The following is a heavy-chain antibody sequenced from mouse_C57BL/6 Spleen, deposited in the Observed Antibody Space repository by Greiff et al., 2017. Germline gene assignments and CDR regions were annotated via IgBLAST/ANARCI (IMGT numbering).Heavy chain of an antibody. CDR1: GYAFSSSW. J-gene: IGHJ3*01. V-gene: IGHV1-82*01. CDR2: IYPGDGDT. Sequence: QVQLKQSGPELVKPGASVKISCKASGYAFSSSWMNWVKQRPGKGLEWIGRIYPGDGDTNYNGKFKGKATLTADKSSSTAYMQLSSLTSEDSAVYFCAREDYDYDGAYWGQGTLVTVSA. D-gene: IGHD2-4*01. CDR3: AREDYDYDGAY.